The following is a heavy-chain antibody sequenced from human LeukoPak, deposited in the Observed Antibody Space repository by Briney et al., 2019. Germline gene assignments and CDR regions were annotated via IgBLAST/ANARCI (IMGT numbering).Heavy chain of an antibody. Sequence: SETLSLTCAVYGGSFSGYYWSWIHQPPGKGLEWIGEINHSGSTNYNPSLKSRVTISVDTSKNQFSLKLSSVTAADTAVYYCARARVTIFPPSYYYYGMDVWGQGTTVTVSS. D-gene: IGHD3-9*01. CDR1: GGSFSGYY. J-gene: IGHJ6*02. CDR2: INHSGST. CDR3: ARARVTIFPPSYYYYGMDV. V-gene: IGHV4-34*01.